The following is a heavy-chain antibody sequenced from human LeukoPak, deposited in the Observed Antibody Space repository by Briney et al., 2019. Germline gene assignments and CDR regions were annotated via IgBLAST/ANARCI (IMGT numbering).Heavy chain of an antibody. CDR2: SSPTGDIT. CDR3: ARVPDFIARPCDS. D-gene: IGHD2-21*01. V-gene: IGHV4-34*01. J-gene: IGHJ4*02. CDR1: GGCFRGNY. Sequence: SETLSRTCSVYGGCFRGNYWTWIRQTPGRGLEWIGESSPTGDITGYNPSLKGRATISVDSSKKQFSLKLTSVTAADTGVYYCARVPDFIARPCDSWGPGTLVTVSS.